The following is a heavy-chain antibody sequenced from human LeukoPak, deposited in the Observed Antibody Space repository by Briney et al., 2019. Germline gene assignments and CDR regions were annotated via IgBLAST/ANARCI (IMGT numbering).Heavy chain of an antibody. J-gene: IGHJ3*02. Sequence: SETLSLTCAVYGGSFSGYYWSWIRQPPGKGLEWIGEINHSGSTNYNPSLKSRVTISVDTSKNQFSLKLSSVTVADTAVYYCARGRRTGTTSCLRVNDAFDIWGQGTMVTVSS. CDR2: INHSGST. D-gene: IGHD1-1*01. CDR1: GGSFSGYY. V-gene: IGHV4-34*01. CDR3: ARGRRTGTTSCLRVNDAFDI.